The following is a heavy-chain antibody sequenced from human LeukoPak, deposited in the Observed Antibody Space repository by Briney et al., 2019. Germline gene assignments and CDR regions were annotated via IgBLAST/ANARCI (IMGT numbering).Heavy chain of an antibody. D-gene: IGHD6-19*01. Sequence: WASVKVSCKASGYTFTGYYMHWVRQAPGQGLEWMGWINPNSGGTNYAQKFQGRVTMTRDTSISTAYMELSRLRSDDTAVYYCARRSSGWEYFDYWGQGTLVTVSS. CDR2: INPNSGGT. CDR3: ARRSSGWEYFDY. V-gene: IGHV1-2*02. J-gene: IGHJ4*02. CDR1: GYTFTGYY.